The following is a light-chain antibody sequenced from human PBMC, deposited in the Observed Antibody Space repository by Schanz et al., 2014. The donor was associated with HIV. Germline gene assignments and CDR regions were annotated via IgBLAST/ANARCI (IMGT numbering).Light chain of an antibody. CDR2: AAS. J-gene: IGKJ5*01. Sequence: DVQMTQSPSSLSASVGDRVTITCRASQSISTFLNWYQQKPGKAPKLLIHAASSLQSGVPSRFSGSGSGTYYNLIISSLQPEDLGSYYCQETYSAPSITFGQGTRLAIK. CDR3: QETYSAPSIT. V-gene: IGKV1-39*01. CDR1: QSISTF.